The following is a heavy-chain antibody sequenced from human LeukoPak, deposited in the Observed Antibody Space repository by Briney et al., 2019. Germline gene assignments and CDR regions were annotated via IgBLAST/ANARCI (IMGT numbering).Heavy chain of an antibody. J-gene: IGHJ4*02. D-gene: IGHD6-19*01. Sequence: PGGSLSLSCAASGFTFRNYGMRWVRQAPGKGLEWVAFIWYDGRNKYYADSVRGRFTLSRENSKNMLYLQMNSPRTEDPGVYYCATLRSDSSGWYYLDYSGQGSLVTVSS. CDR1: GFTFRNYG. CDR3: ATLRSDSSGWYYLDY. CDR2: IWYDGRNK. V-gene: IGHV3-30*02.